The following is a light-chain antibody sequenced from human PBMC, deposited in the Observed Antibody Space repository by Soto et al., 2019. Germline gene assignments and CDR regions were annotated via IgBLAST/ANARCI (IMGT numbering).Light chain of an antibody. CDR3: RQYINWPRT. Sequence: EIVLTQSPVTLSVSPGERVTLSCRASQRLSSNLAWYRQRPGQAPRLLIYGASIRATDIPARFVGSGAGPACTRTISSLQSEDLEVDTCRQYINWPRTFGQGTQVDIK. CDR2: GAS. J-gene: IGKJ1*01. V-gene: IGKV3-15*01. CDR1: QRLSSN.